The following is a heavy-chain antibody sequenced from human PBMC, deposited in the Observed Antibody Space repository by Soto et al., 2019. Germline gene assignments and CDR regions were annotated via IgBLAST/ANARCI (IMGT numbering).Heavy chain of an antibody. CDR2: IAMNTGSI. V-gene: IGHV3-9*01. CDR1: GFTFGDYA. D-gene: IGHD6-19*01. Sequence: EVKLVESGGGLVQPGRSLRLSCAASGFTFGDYAMHWVRQAPGKGLEWVSGIAMNTGSIGYADSVLGRFTISRDNEKSSLTLQMNSLRPEDTAVYFCAKDTFLRGWYGTGGLDLWGQGTMVTVSS. J-gene: IGHJ3*01. CDR3: AKDTFLRGWYGTGGLDL.